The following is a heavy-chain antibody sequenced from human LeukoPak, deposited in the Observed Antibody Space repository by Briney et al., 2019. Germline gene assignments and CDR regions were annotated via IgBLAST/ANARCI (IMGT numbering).Heavy chain of an antibody. D-gene: IGHD3-22*01. V-gene: IGHV1-2*02. CDR2: INPNSGGT. CDR1: GYTFTGYY. Sequence: ASVKVSCKASGYTFTGYYMHWVRQAPGQGLEWMGWINPNSGGTNYAQKFQGRVTMTRDTSISTAYMEPSRLRSDDTAVYYCAKPSNYYDSSGPIWALNSFHWGQGTLVTVSS. J-gene: IGHJ4*02. CDR3: AKPSNYYDSSGPIWALNSFH.